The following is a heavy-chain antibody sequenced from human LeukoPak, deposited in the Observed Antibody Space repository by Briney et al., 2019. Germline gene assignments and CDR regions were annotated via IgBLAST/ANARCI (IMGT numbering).Heavy chain of an antibody. CDR1: GFTFSSYS. J-gene: IGHJ6*03. V-gene: IGHV3-21*01. CDR2: ISSSSSYI. D-gene: IGHD3-10*01. CDR3: AREDYGSGSYRDHHYYYYMDV. Sequence: PGGSLRLSCAASGFTFSSYSMNWVRQAPGKGLEWVSSISSSSSYIYYADSVKGRFTISRDNAKNSLYLQMNSLRAEDTAVYYCAREDYGSGSYRDHHYYYYMDVWGKGTTVTVYS.